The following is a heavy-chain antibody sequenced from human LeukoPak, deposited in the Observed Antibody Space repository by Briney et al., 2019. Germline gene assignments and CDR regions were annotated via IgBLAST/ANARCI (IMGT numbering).Heavy chain of an antibody. V-gene: IGHV3-48*01. D-gene: IGHD4-11*01. J-gene: IGHJ4*02. CDR1: GFTFSSYS. Sequence: GGSLRLSCAASGFTFSSYSMNWVRQAPGKGLEWVSYISSSSSTIYYVDSVKGRFTISRDNAKNSLYLQMNSLRAEDTAVYYCARDSFSNYLLPFDYWGQGTLVTVSS. CDR3: ARDSFSNYLLPFDY. CDR2: ISSSSSTI.